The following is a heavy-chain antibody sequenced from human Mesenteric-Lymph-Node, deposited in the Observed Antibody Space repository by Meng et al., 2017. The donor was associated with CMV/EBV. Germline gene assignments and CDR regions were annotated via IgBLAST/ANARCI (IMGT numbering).Heavy chain of an antibody. V-gene: IGHV3-69-1*01. Sequence: GESLKISCAASGFTFSHYTMNWVRQAPGKGLEWVSSISSGSSTYYADSVKGRFTLSRDNARNSLSLQVNSLRAEDTAVYYCARLWGYSGSYIGDWFDPWGRGTLVTVSS. D-gene: IGHD1-26*01. CDR1: GFTFSHYT. CDR3: ARLWGYSGSYIGDWFDP. CDR2: ISSGSST. J-gene: IGHJ5*02.